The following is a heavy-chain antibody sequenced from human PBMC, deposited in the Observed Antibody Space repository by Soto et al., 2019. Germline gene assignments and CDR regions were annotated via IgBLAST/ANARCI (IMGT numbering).Heavy chain of an antibody. D-gene: IGHD3-22*01. CDR3: ARDRDSSGYYGELGY. V-gene: IGHV4-31*03. Sequence: PSETPSLTCTVSGGSISSGGYYWSWILQHPGKGLEWIGYIYYSGSTYYNPSLKSRVTISVDTSKNQFSLKLSSVTAADTAVYYCARDRDSSGYYGELGYWGQGTLVIVSS. CDR2: IYYSGST. CDR1: GGSISSGGYY. J-gene: IGHJ4*02.